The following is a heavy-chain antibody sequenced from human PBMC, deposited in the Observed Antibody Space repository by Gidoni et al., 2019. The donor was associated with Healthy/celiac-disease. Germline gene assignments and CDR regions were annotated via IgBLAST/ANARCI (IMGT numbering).Heavy chain of an antibody. V-gene: IGHV1-8*01. D-gene: IGHD2-8*02. Sequence: QVQLVQSGAEVKKPGAAVKGSCKASGYTCTSYDNNRLRQATGQGLEWMGWMNPNSGNTGYAQKFQGRVTMTRNTSISTAYMELSSLRSEDTAVYYCARGQGYCTGGVCYDYYYYYGMDVWGQGTTVTVSS. CDR1: GYTCTSYD. CDR3: ARGQGYCTGGVCYDYYYYYGMDV. J-gene: IGHJ6*02. CDR2: MNPNSGNT.